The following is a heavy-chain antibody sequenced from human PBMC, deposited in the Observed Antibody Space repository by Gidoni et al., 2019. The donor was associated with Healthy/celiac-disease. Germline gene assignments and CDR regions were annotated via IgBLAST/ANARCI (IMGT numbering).Heavy chain of an antibody. V-gene: IGHV3-30*03. D-gene: IGHD1-7*01. CDR3: ATLTGTTNYYYGMDV. Sequence: QVQLVESGGGVVQPGRSLRLSCAASGFTFSSYGMHWVRQAPGKGLEWGAVISYDGSNKYYADSVKGRFTISRDNSKNTLYLQMNSLRAEDTAVYYCATLTGTTNYYYGMDVWGQGTTVTVSS. CDR2: ISYDGSNK. J-gene: IGHJ6*02. CDR1: GFTFSSYG.